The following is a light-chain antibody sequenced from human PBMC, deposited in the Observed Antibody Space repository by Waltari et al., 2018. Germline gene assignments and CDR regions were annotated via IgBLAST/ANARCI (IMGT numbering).Light chain of an antibody. V-gene: IGKV3-20*01. J-gene: IGKJ1*01. CDR1: QSVSRF. Sequence: ELVLTQSPGTLSLSPGERGPLSCRASQSVSRFLAWYQQKPGQAPRLLIYGASTRATGIPDRFSGSGSGTDFSLTISRLEPEDFAVYYCQKYDRLPATFGQGTKVEIK. CDR2: GAS. CDR3: QKYDRLPAT.